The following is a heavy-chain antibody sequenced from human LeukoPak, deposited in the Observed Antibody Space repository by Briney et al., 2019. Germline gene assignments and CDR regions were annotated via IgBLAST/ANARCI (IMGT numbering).Heavy chain of an antibody. CDR1: GGTFSSYA. J-gene: IGHJ4*02. V-gene: IGHV1-69*05. Sequence: SVKVSCKASGGTFSSYAISWVRQAPGQGLEWMGRIIPIFGTANYAQKFQGRVTITTDESTSTAYMELSRLRSDDTAVYYCAREGSYYNAPDYWGQGTLVTVSS. D-gene: IGHD3-10*01. CDR3: AREGSYYNAPDY. CDR2: IIPIFGTA.